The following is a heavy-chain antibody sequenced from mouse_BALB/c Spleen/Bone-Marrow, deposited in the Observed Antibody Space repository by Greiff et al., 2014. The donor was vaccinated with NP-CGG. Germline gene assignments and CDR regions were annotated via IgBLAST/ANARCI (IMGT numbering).Heavy chain of an antibody. CDR2: IWAGGST. CDR3: ARPTPRYFAMDY. J-gene: IGHJ4*01. D-gene: IGHD6-1*01. Sequence: VQLQESGPGLVAPSQSLSITCTVSGFSLTSYGVHWVRQPPGKGLEWLGAIWAGGSTNYNSALMSRLSISKDNSKSQVFLKMNSLQTDDTATYYCARPTPRYFAMDYWGQGTSVTVSS. V-gene: IGHV2-9*02. CDR1: GFSLTSYG.